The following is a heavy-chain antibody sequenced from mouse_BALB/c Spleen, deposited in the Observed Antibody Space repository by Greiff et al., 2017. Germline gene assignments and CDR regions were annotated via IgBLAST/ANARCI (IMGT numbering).Heavy chain of an antibody. CDR1: GYTFTSYW. D-gene: IGHD3-2*01. CDR3: ARKTARATFYAMDY. J-gene: IGHJ4*01. Sequence: VQLQQPGAELVKPGASVKLSCKASGYTFTSYWMHWVKQRPGQGLEWIGEINPSNGRTNYNEKFKSKATLTVDKSSSTAYMQLSSLTSEDSAVYYCARKTARATFYAMDYWGQGTSVTVSS. CDR2: INPSNGRT. V-gene: IGHV1S81*02.